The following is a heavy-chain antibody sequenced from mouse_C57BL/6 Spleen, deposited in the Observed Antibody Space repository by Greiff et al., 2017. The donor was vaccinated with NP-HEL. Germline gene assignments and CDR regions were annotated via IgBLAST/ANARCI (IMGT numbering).Heavy chain of an antibody. D-gene: IGHD2-1*01. V-gene: IGHV14-1*01. J-gene: IGHJ4*01. CDR2: IDPEDGDT. CDR3: TPFYYGNYPYAMDY. Sequence: EVKLMESGAELVRPGASVKLSCTASGFNIKDYYMHWVKQRPEQGLEWIGRIDPEDGDTEYAPKFQGKATMTADTSSNTAYLQLSSLTSEDTAVYYCTPFYYGNYPYAMDYWGQGTSVTVSS. CDR1: GFNIKDYY.